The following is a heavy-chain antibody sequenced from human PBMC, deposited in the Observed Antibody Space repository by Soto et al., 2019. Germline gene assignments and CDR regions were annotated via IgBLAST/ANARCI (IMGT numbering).Heavy chain of an antibody. V-gene: IGHV3-21*01. J-gene: IGHJ6*02. CDR2: ISSSSSYI. Sequence: GGSLRLSCAASGFTFSSYSMNWVRQAPGKGLEWVSSISSSSSYIYYADSVKGRFTISRDNAKNSLYLQMTSLRAEDTAVYYCARLGYCSGGSCYSGDHYGMDVWGQGTAVTVSS. CDR3: ARLGYCSGGSCYSGDHYGMDV. CDR1: GFTFSSYS. D-gene: IGHD2-15*01.